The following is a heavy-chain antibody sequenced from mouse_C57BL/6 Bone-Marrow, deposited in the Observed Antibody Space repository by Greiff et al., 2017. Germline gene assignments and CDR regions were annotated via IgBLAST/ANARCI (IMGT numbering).Heavy chain of an antibody. Sequence: QVQLKQSGAELVKPGASVKISCKASGYAFSSYWMNWVKQRPGKGLEWIGQIYPGDGDTNYNGKFKGKATLTADKSSSTAYMQLSSLTSEDSAVYFCARKYYGYDDGFDYWGQGTALTVSS. CDR2: IYPGDGDT. CDR3: ARKYYGYDDGFDY. CDR1: GYAFSSYW. V-gene: IGHV1-80*01. J-gene: IGHJ2*01. D-gene: IGHD2-2*01.